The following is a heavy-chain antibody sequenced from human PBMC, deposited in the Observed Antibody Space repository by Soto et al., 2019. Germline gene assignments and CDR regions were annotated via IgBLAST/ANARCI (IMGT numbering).Heavy chain of an antibody. J-gene: IGHJ5*02. CDR1: GGSISSYY. CDR2: IYYSGST. Sequence: SETLSLTCTVSGGSISSYYWSWIRQPPGKGLEWIGYIYYSGSTNYNPSLKSRVTISVDASKKQFSLKLSSVTAADTAVYYCARAGSGSYYGFDPWGQGTLVTVSS. D-gene: IGHD3-10*01. V-gene: IGHV4-59*01. CDR3: ARAGSGSYYGFDP.